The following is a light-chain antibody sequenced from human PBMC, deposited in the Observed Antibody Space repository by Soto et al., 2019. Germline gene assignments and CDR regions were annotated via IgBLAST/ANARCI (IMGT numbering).Light chain of an antibody. CDR2: WAS. CDR1: QSVLYSSNNKNY. Sequence: DIVMTQSPDSLAVSLGERATINCKSSQSVLYSSNNKNYLAWYQQKPGQPPKLLIYWASTREYGVPDRFSGSGSDTDFTLTISSLQAEDVAVYYCQQCYSTPPTFGQGTRLEIK. J-gene: IGKJ5*01. CDR3: QQCYSTPPT. V-gene: IGKV4-1*01.